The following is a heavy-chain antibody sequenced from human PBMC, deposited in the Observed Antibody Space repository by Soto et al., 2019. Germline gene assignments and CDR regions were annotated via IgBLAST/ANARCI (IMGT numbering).Heavy chain of an antibody. CDR1: GFTFSTYA. V-gene: IGHV3-23*01. D-gene: IGHD3-22*01. CDR3: AKNPGYYYDSTGYHFDY. J-gene: IGHJ4*02. Sequence: GGSLRLSCAASGFTFSTYAMTWVRQAPGKGLEWVSAISASGGSTYYADSAKGRFTISRDNSKNTLYLQMNSLRAEDTAVYYCAKNPGYYYDSTGYHFDYWGQGTLVTVSS. CDR2: ISASGGST.